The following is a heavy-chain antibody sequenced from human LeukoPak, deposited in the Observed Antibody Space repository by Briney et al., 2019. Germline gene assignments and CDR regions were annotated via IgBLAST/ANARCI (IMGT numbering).Heavy chain of an antibody. CDR3: AVTSGCSGGSCYSAGWFDP. CDR1: GGSISSYY. Sequence: SETLSLTCSVSGGSISSYYWSWIRQPAGNGLEWIGRIYTSGSTNYNPSLKSRVTISVDTSKNQFSLKLSSVTAADTAVYYCAVTSGCSGGSCYSAGWFDPWGQGTLVTVSS. V-gene: IGHV4-4*07. CDR2: IYTSGST. D-gene: IGHD2-15*01. J-gene: IGHJ5*02.